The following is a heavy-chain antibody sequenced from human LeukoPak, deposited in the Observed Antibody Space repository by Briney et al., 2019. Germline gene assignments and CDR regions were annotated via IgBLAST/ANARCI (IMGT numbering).Heavy chain of an antibody. V-gene: IGHV2-5*02. Sequence: SGPTRVNPTQTLTLTRTSSGFSLSTSGVGMGWIRQPPGNALEWLALISWDADKRYTPSLKSMLTITKDTSKNQVVLTMTNMDPVDTATYYCAHSHGDDDFDYWGQGTLVTVSS. CDR3: AHSHGDDDFDY. CDR2: ISWDADK. J-gene: IGHJ4*02. D-gene: IGHD4-17*01. CDR1: GFSLSTSGVG.